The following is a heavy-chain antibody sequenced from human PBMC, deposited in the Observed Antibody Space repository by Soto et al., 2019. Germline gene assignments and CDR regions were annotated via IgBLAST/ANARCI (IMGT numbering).Heavy chain of an antibody. J-gene: IGHJ6*02. CDR1: GYRFTSYW. D-gene: IGHD1-26*01. CDR3: ATSYSYSRTYYYFGMDV. Sequence: EVQLVQSGAEVKKPGESLKISCKGSGYRFTSYWIGWVRQMPGKGLEWMGVIYPGDSGTRYSPSFQGQVTISADKSISTAYLPWRRLKASDTAMYYCATSYSYSRTYYYFGMDVWGQGTTVTVSS. CDR2: IYPGDSGT. V-gene: IGHV5-51*01.